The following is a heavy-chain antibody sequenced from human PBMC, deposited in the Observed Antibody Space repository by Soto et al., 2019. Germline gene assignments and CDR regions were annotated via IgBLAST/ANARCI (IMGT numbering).Heavy chain of an antibody. D-gene: IGHD5-18*01. V-gene: IGHV3-23*01. CDR2: ITNSGDRP. CDR3: GKETSGYWDYIDD. CDR1: GFTFGSYA. Sequence: EVQFLESGGGLVQPGGSLSLSCAASGFTFGSYAMTWGRQAPGEGLEWVASITNSGDRPEYAFFGEGRFTISRDNSNNMLYLQMNTLRAGDAAFFYGGKETSGYWDYIDDWGRGTTVTVSS. J-gene: IGHJ4*01.